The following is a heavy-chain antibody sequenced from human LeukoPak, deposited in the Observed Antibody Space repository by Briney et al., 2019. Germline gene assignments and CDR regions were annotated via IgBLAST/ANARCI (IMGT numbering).Heavy chain of an antibody. Sequence: PGGSLGLSCAASGFTFSSYSMNWVRQAPGKGLEWVSSISSSSSYIYYADSVKGRFTISRDNAKNSLYLQMNSLRAEDTAVYYCARVTYYDFWSGPLYYYYMDVWGKGTTVTVSS. CDR2: ISSSSSYI. V-gene: IGHV3-21*01. J-gene: IGHJ6*03. D-gene: IGHD3-3*01. CDR1: GFTFSSYS. CDR3: ARVTYYDFWSGPLYYYYMDV.